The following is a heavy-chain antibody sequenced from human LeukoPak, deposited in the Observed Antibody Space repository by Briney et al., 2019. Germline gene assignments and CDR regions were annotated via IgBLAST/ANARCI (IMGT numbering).Heavy chain of an antibody. CDR2: IRYDGSNK. Sequence: GGSLRLSCAASGFTFSSYGMHWVREAPGKGLEGVAFIRYDGSNKYYADSVKGRFTIPRHNSKNTLYLQMNSLRAEDTAVYYCAKDRTVTSQHWGQGTLVTVSS. D-gene: IGHD4-11*01. CDR3: AKDRTVTSQH. CDR1: GFTFSSYG. J-gene: IGHJ1*01. V-gene: IGHV3-30*02.